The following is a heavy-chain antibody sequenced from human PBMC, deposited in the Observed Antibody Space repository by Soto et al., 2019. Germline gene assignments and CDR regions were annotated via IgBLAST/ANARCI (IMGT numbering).Heavy chain of an antibody. CDR3: ARGRYGDY. J-gene: IGHJ4*02. V-gene: IGHV1-18*01. CDR2: ISAHNGNT. CDR1: GYGFTTYG. D-gene: IGHD1-26*01. Sequence: QVHLVQSGAEVKKPGASVKVSCKGSGYGFTTYGITWVRQAPGQGLEWMAWISAHNGNTNYAQKLQGRVTVTRDTSTGTAYVGLRSLRSDDTAVYYCARGRYGDYWGQGALVTVSS.